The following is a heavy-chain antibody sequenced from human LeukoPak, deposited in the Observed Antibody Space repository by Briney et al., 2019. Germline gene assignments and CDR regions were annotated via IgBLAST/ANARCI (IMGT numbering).Heavy chain of an antibody. CDR1: GGTFSSYA. CDR2: IIPIFGTA. D-gene: IGHD2-2*01. CDR3: AKGRLEGYCSSTSCSPDTFDL. V-gene: IGHV1-69*13. J-gene: IGHJ3*01. Sequence: SVKVSCKASGGTFSSYAINWVRQAPGQGLEWMGGIIPIFGTANYAQKFQGRVTITADESTSTAYMELSSLRSEDTAVYYCAKGRLEGYCSSTSCSPDTFDLWGQGTMVTVSP.